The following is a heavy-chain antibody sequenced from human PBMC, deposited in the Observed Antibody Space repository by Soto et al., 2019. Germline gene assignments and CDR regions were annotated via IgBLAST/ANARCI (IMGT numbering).Heavy chain of an antibody. V-gene: IGHV4-4*07. CDR1: GGSMSSHD. J-gene: IGHJ5*02. D-gene: IGHD3-3*01. CDR3: ATGQRFSDWFDH. Sequence: PETLSLTSTVPGGSMSSHDSTWTRQPALKGLESSGRVYSSGGTHFNPSLKSRVNISLATSNNEFSLRLLSVLDVDTVVYYYATGQRFSDWFDHWGAGTLVTVSS. CDR2: VYSSGGT.